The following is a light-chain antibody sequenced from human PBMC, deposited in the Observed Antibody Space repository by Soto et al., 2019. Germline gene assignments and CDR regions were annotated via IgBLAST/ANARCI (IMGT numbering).Light chain of an antibody. CDR2: EVS. V-gene: IGLV2-14*01. CDR1: SSDVGGYNY. CDR3: SSYTSSSTL. J-gene: IGLJ1*01. Sequence: SALTQPASVSGSPGQSITISCTGTSSDVGGYNYVSWYQQHPGKAPKLMIYEVSNRPSGVSNRFSGSKSGNTASLTISGLQAGDEADYYCSSYTSSSTLFGTGTKVTVL.